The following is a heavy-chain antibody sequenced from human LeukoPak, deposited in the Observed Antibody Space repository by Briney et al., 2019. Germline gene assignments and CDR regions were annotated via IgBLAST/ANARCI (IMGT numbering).Heavy chain of an antibody. CDR2: IYPGDSDT. J-gene: IGHJ3*02. D-gene: IGHD6-13*01. CDR1: GYSFISYW. V-gene: IGHV5-51*01. Sequence: GKSLKISCKCAGYSFISYWIGWVRQMAGKGLGWMGIIYPGDSDTRYSPSFQGQVTISADKSISTAYLQWSSLKASDTAMYYCARPLTYSSSWDGAFDIWGQGAMVTVSS. CDR3: ARPLTYSSSWDGAFDI.